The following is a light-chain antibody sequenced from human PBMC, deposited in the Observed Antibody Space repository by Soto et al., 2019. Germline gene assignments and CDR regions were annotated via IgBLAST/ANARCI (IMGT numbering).Light chain of an antibody. J-gene: IGKJ2*01. CDR2: GAS. Sequence: EMVVTQSPCTLSLSPGERATLSCRASQSVSRNYLAWYQQKPGQAPRLLLYGASTRFSDIVGRCSGSGSGMNFTLTISRLEHEDFAVYYCHQYGNSSPYSFGQGTKLEIK. V-gene: IGKV3-20*01. CDR3: HQYGNSSPYS. CDR1: QSVSRNY.